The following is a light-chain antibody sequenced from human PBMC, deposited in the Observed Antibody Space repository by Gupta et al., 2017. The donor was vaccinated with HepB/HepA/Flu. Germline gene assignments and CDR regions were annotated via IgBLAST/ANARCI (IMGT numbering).Light chain of an antibody. CDR3: QQHRNSPLT. CDR1: LSVCIY. J-gene: IGKJ4*01. V-gene: IGKV3-11*01. CDR2: DTA. Sequence: ENLWTQSPATLSLSPGERATLSCRASLSVCIYLSCYQQKPLPAPRRLIYDTANRATGSPARCCGSGAGTNDSPTTSSLGEEEDSVDYCQQHRNSPLTFGGGCKVDIK.